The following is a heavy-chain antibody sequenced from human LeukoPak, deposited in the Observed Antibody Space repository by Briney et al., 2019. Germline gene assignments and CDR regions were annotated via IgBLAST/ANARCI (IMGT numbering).Heavy chain of an antibody. J-gene: IGHJ4*02. D-gene: IGHD3-22*01. CDR2: MNPNSGNT. CDR1: GYTFTSYD. V-gene: IGHV1-8*01. Sequence: GSVKVSCKASGYTFTSYDINWVRQATGQGLEWMGWMNPNSGNTGYAQKFQGRVTMTRNTSISTAYMELSSLRSEDTAVYYCARGRGYSYLGLYYYDSSGYYGDYWGQGTLVTVSS. CDR3: ARGRGYSYLGLYYYDSSGYYGDY.